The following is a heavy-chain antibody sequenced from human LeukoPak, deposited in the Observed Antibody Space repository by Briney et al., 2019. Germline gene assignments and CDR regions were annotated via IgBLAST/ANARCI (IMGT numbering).Heavy chain of an antibody. D-gene: IGHD1-26*01. V-gene: IGHV3-7*03. J-gene: IGHJ4*02. CDR1: GFTFSSYW. Sequence: GGSLRLSCAASGFTFSSYWMSWVRQAPGKGLEWVANINKDGGEKYYVDSVKGRFTISRDNAKNSLYLQINSLRADDTAVDYCVKDSPPRYSGSPPAYWGQGTLVTFSS. CDR2: INKDGGEK. CDR3: VKDSPPRYSGSPPAY.